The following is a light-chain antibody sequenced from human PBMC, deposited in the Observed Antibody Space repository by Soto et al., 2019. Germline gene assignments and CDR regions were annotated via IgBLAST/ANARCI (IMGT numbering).Light chain of an antibody. CDR3: ISYSSTSTQVV. J-gene: IGLJ2*01. CDR2: EVN. Sequence: QSALTQPASVSGSPGQSITLSCTGTSSDVGGYNYVSWYQQHPDKAPKLVIYEVNNRPSGVSNRFSGSKSGDTASLTISGLQAEDEADYYCISYSSTSTQVVFGGGTKVTVL. V-gene: IGLV2-14*01. CDR1: SSDVGGYNY.